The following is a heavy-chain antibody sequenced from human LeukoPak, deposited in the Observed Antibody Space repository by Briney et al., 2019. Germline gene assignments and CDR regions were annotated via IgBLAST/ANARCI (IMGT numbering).Heavy chain of an antibody. D-gene: IGHD3-22*01. V-gene: IGHV2-70*04. CDR1: GFSVSTSGMR. CDR2: NEWDDEK. J-gene: IGHJ4*02. CDR3: ARMGDGYYSYYFDY. Sequence: SGPALVNPTQPLTLTCTFSGFSVSTSGMRVSWIRQPAVKAREWLALNEWDDEKFYITSRKTRLTISNDTSKNQVVLTMTNMDPVDTATYYCARMGDGYYSYYFDYWGQGTLVTVSS.